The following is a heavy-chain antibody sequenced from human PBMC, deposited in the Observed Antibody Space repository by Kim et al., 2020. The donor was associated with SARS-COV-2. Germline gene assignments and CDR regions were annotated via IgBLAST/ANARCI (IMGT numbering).Heavy chain of an antibody. Sequence: VGSLRLSCAASGFTFSSYGMHWVRQAPGKGLEWVAVIWYDGSNKYYADSVKGRFTISRDNSKNTLYLQMNSLRAEDTAVYYCARDGGYSGFGYFQHWGQGTLVTVSS. CDR2: IWYDGSNK. D-gene: IGHD5-12*01. CDR3: ARDGGYSGFGYFQH. V-gene: IGHV3-33*01. J-gene: IGHJ1*01. CDR1: GFTFSSYG.